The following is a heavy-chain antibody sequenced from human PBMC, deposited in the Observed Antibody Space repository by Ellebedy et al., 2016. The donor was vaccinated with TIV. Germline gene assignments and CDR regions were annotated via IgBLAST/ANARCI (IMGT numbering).Heavy chain of an antibody. J-gene: IGHJ2*01. D-gene: IGHD3-22*01. CDR3: ARGGRDSSGHYEDWYYDL. CDR2: LSGSGGTT. Sequence: GGSLRLSCEASGFTFSTYAMNWVRQAPGKGLEWVSGLSGSGGTTYYADSVKGRFTISRDNSKNTVYLQMNSLRVEDTAVYYCARGGRDSSGHYEDWYYDLWGRGTLVTVSS. V-gene: IGHV3-23*01. CDR1: GFTFSTYA.